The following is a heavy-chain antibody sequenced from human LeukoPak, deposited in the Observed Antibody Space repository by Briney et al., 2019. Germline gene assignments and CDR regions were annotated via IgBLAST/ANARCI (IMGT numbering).Heavy chain of an antibody. J-gene: IGHJ4*02. V-gene: IGHV3-9*01. CDR2: INWNSGSI. CDR1: GLTFDDYA. CDR3: AKDSQGTSAGITYFAH. D-gene: IGHD6-13*01. Sequence: GGSLRLSCVASGLTFDDYAMHWVRQAPGKGLEWVSGINWNSGSIGYAGSVKGRFTISRDNAKNSLYLQMNSLRPEDTAFYYCAKDSQGTSAGITYFAHWGQGNLVTVSS.